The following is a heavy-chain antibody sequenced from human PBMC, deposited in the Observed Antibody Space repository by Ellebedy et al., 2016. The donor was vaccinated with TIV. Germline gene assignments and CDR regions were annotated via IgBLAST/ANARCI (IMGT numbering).Heavy chain of an antibody. CDR1: VGSFSGYY. CDR3: ASTDHLESYYFDY. V-gene: IGHV4-34*01. Sequence: MPGGSLRLSCAVYVGSFSGYYWSWIRQPPGKELEWIGEINHSGSTNYNPSLKSRVTISVDTSKNQFSLKVNSVTAADTAVYYCASTDHLESYYFDYWGQGTLVTVSS. CDR2: INHSGST. J-gene: IGHJ4*02. D-gene: IGHD3-3*01.